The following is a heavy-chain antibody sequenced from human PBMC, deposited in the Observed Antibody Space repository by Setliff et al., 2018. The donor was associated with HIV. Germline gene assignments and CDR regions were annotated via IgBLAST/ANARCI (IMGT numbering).Heavy chain of an antibody. CDR3: ARDVRGFWALDS. V-gene: IGHV4-59*11. D-gene: IGHD3-10*02. CDR1: GAPMIDHQ. Sequence: TSETLSLTCTVSGAPMIDHQWNWLRRSPEKGLEWIGYVYYTGGTTYNPSLEGRVIISLDTSNNQFFLRMNSLTAADTAVYYCARDVRGFWALDSWGPGTVVTVSS. J-gene: IGHJ4*02. CDR2: VYYTGGT.